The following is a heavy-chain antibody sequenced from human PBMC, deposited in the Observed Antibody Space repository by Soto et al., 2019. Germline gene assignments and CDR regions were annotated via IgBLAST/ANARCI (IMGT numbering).Heavy chain of an antibody. CDR1: EFPFIKHS. CDR2: ISGSGGAT. J-gene: IGHJ5*02. CDR3: AKTPLTILPGIFWFDP. V-gene: IGHV3-23*01. D-gene: IGHD3-3*01. Sequence: GGSLRLSYSSSEFPFIKHSMSVVLQSPGKGREWVSAISGSGGATYYADSVKGRFTISRDNSKSTVYLQMNSLRAEDTALYYCAKTPLTILPGIFWFDPWGQGNLVNVSA.